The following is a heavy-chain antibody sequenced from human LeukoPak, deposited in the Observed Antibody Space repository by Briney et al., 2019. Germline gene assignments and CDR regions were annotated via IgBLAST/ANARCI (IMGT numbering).Heavy chain of an antibody. J-gene: IGHJ4*02. V-gene: IGHV3-21*01. CDR2: ISSSSSYI. D-gene: IGHD6-13*01. Sequence: GGSLRLSCAASGFTFSSYSMNWVRQAPGKGLEWVSSISSSSSYIYYADSVKGRFTISRDNAKNSLYLQMNSLRAEDTAVYYCARASSWLQSPDYWGQGTLVTVSS. CDR3: ARASSWLQSPDY. CDR1: GFTFSSYS.